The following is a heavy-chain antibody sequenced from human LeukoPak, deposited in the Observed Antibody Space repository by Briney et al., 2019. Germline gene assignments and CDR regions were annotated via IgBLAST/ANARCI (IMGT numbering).Heavy chain of an antibody. CDR2: IIPIFGTA. J-gene: IGHJ4*02. CDR1: GYSFTRYG. V-gene: IGHV1-69*06. CDR3: ARDSEGSSWWGAYDY. Sequence: SLKVSCKAPGYSFTRYGISWVRQAPGHGLEWMGGIIPIFGTANYAQKFQGRVTITADKSTSTAYMELSSLRSEDTAVYYCARDSEGSSWWGAYDYWGQGTLVTVSS. D-gene: IGHD6-13*01.